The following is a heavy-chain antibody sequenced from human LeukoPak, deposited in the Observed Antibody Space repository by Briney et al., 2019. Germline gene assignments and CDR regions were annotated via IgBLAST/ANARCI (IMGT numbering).Heavy chain of an antibody. CDR1: GGTFSSYA. J-gene: IGHJ4*02. CDR3: ARDREQFYGSGSYLSY. D-gene: IGHD3-10*01. V-gene: IGHV1-69*13. CDR2: IIPIFGTA. Sequence: SVKVSCKASGGTFSSYAISWVRQAPGQGLEWMGGIIPIFGTASYAQKFQGRVTITADESTSTAYMELSSLRSEDTAVYYCARDREQFYGSGSYLSYWGQGTLVTVSS.